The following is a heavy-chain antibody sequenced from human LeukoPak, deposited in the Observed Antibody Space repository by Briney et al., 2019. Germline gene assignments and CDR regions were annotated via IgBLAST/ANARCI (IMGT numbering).Heavy chain of an antibody. V-gene: IGHV1-8*01. CDR3: ARATKTMVRGVIITYSYYYMDV. CDR2: TNPNSGNT. CDR1: GYTFTSYD. Sequence: ASVKVSCKASGYTFTSYDINWVRQATGQGLEWMGWTNPNSGNTGYAQKFQGRVTMTRNTSISTAYMELSSLRSEDTAVYYCARATKTMVRGVIITYSYYYMDVWGKGTTVTISS. D-gene: IGHD3-10*01. J-gene: IGHJ6*03.